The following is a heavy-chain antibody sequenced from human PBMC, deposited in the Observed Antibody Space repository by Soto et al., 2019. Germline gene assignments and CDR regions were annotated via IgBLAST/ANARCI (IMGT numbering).Heavy chain of an antibody. J-gene: IGHJ4*02. CDR3: ARARFCTSTSCYHYFDF. V-gene: IGHV4-59*01. CDR1: GGSISSSS. Sequence: SLTCTVSGGSISSSSWSWIRQPPGRGLEWIGYIYNNGRTDYNPSLKSRVTISVDTSKNHFSLKLSSVTPADTAVYYCARARFCTSTSCYHYFDFWGQGTLVTVSS. D-gene: IGHD2-2*01. CDR2: IYNNGRT.